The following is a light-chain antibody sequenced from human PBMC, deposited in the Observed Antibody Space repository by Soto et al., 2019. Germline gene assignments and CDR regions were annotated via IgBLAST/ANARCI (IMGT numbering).Light chain of an antibody. CDR2: DAS. V-gene: IGKV1-5*01. J-gene: IGKJ1*01. CDR1: QSINIW. CDR3: HQYNSYFLWT. Sequence: DIQMTQSPSTLSAYVGESVTITCRASQSINIWVAWYQQKPGKAPKLLIYDASSLESGVPSRFSGSGSGTEFTLTISSLQPDDFATYYCHQYNSYFLWTFGQGTKVDIK.